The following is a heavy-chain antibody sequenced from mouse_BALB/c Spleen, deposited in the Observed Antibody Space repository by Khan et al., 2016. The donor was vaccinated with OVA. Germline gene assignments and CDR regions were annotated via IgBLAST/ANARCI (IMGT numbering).Heavy chain of an antibody. CDR2: INPYNGDT. CDR1: GYSFTGYF. Sequence: EVQLQESGPELVKPGASVKISCKASGYSFTGYFMNWVMQSHGKSLEWIGRINPYNGDTFYNQKFKGKATLTVDKSSSQAHMELRSLASEDSAVYYCARGGYDGSRHYYAMDYWGQGTSVTVSS. D-gene: IGHD1-1*01. CDR3: ARGGYDGSRHYYAMDY. V-gene: IGHV1-20*02. J-gene: IGHJ4*01.